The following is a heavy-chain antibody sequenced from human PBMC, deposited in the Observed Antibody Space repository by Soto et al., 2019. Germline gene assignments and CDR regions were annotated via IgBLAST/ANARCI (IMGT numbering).Heavy chain of an antibody. D-gene: IGHD6-13*01. CDR3: ARAYSSSWYLYYYYGMDV. CDR1: GYTFTGYY. V-gene: IGHV1-2*02. J-gene: IGHJ6*02. Sequence: GASVKVSCKASGYTFTGYYMHWVRQAPGQGLEWMGWINPNSGGTNYAQKFQGRVTMTRDTSISTAYMELSRLRSDDTAVYYCARAYSSSWYLYYYYGMDVWGQGTTVTV. CDR2: INPNSGGT.